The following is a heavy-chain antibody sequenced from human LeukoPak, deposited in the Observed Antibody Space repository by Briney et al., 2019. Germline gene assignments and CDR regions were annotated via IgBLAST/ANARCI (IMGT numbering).Heavy chain of an antibody. J-gene: IGHJ3*02. CDR3: ARSQYDSSGYYYDAFDI. V-gene: IGHV4-4*02. CDR1: GGSISSSNW. CDR2: IYYSGST. Sequence: PSETLSLTCAVSGGSISSSNWWSWVRQPPGKGLEWIGYIYYSGSTNYNPSLKSRVTISVDTSKNQFSLKLSSVTAADTAVYYCARSQYDSSGYYYDAFDIWGQGTMVTVSS. D-gene: IGHD3-22*01.